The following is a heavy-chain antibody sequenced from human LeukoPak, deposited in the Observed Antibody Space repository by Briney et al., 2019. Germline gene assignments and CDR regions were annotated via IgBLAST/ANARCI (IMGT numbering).Heavy chain of an antibody. Sequence: GASVKVSCKASGYTFTDYYMHWVRQAPGQGLEWMGWINPNSGGTNYAEKFQGRVTMTRDTSISTAYMELSRLTSDDTAVYYCATRAYYGSGSYYYPLNYWGQGTLVTVSS. CDR2: INPNSGGT. V-gene: IGHV1-2*02. D-gene: IGHD3-10*01. J-gene: IGHJ4*02. CDR3: ATRAYYGSGSYYYPLNY. CDR1: GYTFTDYY.